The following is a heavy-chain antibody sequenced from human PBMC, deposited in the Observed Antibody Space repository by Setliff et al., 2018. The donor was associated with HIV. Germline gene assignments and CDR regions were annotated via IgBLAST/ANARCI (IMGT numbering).Heavy chain of an antibody. Sequence: GGSLRLSCAVSGFTLTSSWIHWVRQAPGKGLVWVSRFRGDDRTTNYADSVKGRFTFSSDNAKNTLYLQMNSLRAEDTAVYYCAKDGYSDYLNSYFDYWGQGTLVTVSS. CDR2: FRGDDRTT. D-gene: IGHD4-17*01. CDR1: GFTLTSSW. V-gene: IGHV3-74*01. J-gene: IGHJ4*02. CDR3: AKDGYSDYLNSYFDY.